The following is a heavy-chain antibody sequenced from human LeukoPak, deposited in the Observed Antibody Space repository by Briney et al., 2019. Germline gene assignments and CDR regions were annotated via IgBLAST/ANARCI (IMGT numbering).Heavy chain of an antibody. Sequence: SGGSLRLSCAASGFTFGAYAMTWVRQGPGKGLEWVSTVSGSGGITYYADAVKGRFTISKDNSKNTVFLQMNSLRADDTAVYYCVRADEVVTTTHYYYGMDVWGQGTTVTVSS. J-gene: IGHJ6*02. CDR1: GFTFGAYA. V-gene: IGHV3-23*01. D-gene: IGHD4-11*01. CDR2: VSGSGGIT. CDR3: VRADEVVTTTHYYYGMDV.